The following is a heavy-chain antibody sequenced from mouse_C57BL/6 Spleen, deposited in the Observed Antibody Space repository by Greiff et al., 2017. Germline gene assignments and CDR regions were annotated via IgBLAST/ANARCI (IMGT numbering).Heavy chain of an antibody. V-gene: IGHV1-26*01. D-gene: IGHD1-1*01. Sequence: EVQLQQSGPELVKPGASVKISCKASGYTFTDYYMNWVKQSHGKSLEWIGDINPNNGGTSYNQKFKGKATLTVDNSSSTAYMELSSLTSEDSAVYYCASGDPNYYYGSPYALDYWGQGTSVTVSS. J-gene: IGHJ4*01. CDR3: ASGDPNYYYGSPYALDY. CDR1: GYTFTDYY. CDR2: INPNNGGT.